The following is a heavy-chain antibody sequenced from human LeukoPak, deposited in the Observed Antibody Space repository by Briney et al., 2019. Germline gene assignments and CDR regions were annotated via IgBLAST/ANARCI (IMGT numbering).Heavy chain of an antibody. CDR3: ARILKYSSGWPYDAFDI. V-gene: IGHV4-31*03. J-gene: IGHJ3*02. Sequence: PSETLSLTCTVSGGSISSGGYYWSWIRQHPGKDLEWIEYIYYSGSTYYNPSLKSRVTISVDTSKNHFSLNLSSVTAADTAVYYCARILKYSSGWPYDAFDIWGQGTMVTVSS. D-gene: IGHD6-19*01. CDR1: GGSISSGGYY. CDR2: IYYSGST.